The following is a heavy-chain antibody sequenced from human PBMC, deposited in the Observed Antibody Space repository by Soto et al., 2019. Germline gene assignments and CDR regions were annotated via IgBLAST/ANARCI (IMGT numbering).Heavy chain of an antibody. CDR3: AKGVSLGSTVDLGY. V-gene: IGHV3-23*01. D-gene: IGHD7-27*01. J-gene: IGHJ4*02. CDR1: GFTFSIFA. CDR2: ISGSGGST. Sequence: GGSLRLSCAASGFTFSIFAMSWVRQSPGKGLEWVSTISGSGGSTYYADAAKCRFTISSDNSMGTLYLQMKSLRVEDTAIYYRAKGVSLGSTVDLGYWGQGTLVTVSS.